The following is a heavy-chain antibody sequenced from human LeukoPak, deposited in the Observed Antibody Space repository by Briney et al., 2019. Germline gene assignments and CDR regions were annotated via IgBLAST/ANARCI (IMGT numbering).Heavy chain of an antibody. Sequence: GGSLRLSCAASGFTFSSYGMHWVRQAPGKGLEWVAFIRYDGSNKYYADSVKGRFTISRDNSKNTLYLQMNSLRAEDTAVYYCAKVASQSGSLNFDYWGQGTLVTVSS. CDR3: AKVASQSGSLNFDY. V-gene: IGHV3-30*02. D-gene: IGHD1-26*01. CDR2: IRYDGSNK. J-gene: IGHJ4*02. CDR1: GFTFSSYG.